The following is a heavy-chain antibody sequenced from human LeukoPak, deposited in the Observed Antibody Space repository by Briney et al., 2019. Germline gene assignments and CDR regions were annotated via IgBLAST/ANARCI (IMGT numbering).Heavy chain of an antibody. CDR3: ARVIGYCSGGSCYSQVFYDAFDI. D-gene: IGHD2-15*01. Sequence: SETLSLTCTVSGGSISSYYWSWIRQPAGKGLGWIGRIYTSGSTNYNPSLKSRVTMSVDTSKNQFSLKLSSVTAADTAVYYCARVIGYCSGGSCYSQVFYDAFDIWGQGTMVTVSS. J-gene: IGHJ3*02. V-gene: IGHV4-4*07. CDR2: IYTSGST. CDR1: GGSISSYY.